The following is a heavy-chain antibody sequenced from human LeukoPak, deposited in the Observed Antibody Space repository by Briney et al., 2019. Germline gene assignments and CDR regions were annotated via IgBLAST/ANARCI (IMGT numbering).Heavy chain of an antibody. D-gene: IGHD6-19*01. CDR2: ISSSSSYI. J-gene: IGHJ5*02. CDR1: GFTFSSYS. Sequence: GGSLRLSCAASGFTFSSYSMNWVRQAPGKGLEWFSSISSSSSYIYYADSVKGRFTISRDNAKNSLYLQMNSLRAEDTAVYYCATTIAVAGNWFDPWGQGTLVTVSS. CDR3: ATTIAVAGNWFDP. V-gene: IGHV3-21*01.